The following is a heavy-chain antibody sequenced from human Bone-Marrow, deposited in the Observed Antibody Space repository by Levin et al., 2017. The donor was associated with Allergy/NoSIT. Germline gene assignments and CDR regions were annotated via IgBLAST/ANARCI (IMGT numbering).Heavy chain of an antibody. D-gene: IGHD5-18*01. V-gene: IGHV3-15*05. Sequence: GGSLRLSCKVSGLLFEHAWMSWVRQAPGKGLEWIGRIKTKAEGETTDYAAPVKGRITISRDDSKDMLSLHMISMKIEDSGVYYCTVNSYGFEIDYWGRGTLVAVSS. CDR2: IKTKAEGETT. J-gene: IGHJ4*02. CDR1: GLLFEHAW. CDR3: TVNSYGFEIDY.